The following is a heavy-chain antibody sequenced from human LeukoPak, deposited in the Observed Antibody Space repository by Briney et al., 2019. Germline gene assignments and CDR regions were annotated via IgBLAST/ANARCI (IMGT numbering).Heavy chain of an antibody. J-gene: IGHJ4*02. CDR1: GGSMNSYY. CDR2: IYYSGST. CDR3: ARLRRVYSGYARYFDY. V-gene: IGHV4-59*08. D-gene: IGHD5-12*01. Sequence: SETLSLTCTVSGGSMNSYYWSWMREPPGRGLEWIGYIYYSGSTNYNPSLKSRVTISVDTSKNQFSLNLSSVTAADTAVYYCARLRRVYSGYARYFDYWGQGTLVTVSS.